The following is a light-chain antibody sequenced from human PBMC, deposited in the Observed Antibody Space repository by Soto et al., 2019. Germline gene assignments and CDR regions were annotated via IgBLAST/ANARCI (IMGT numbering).Light chain of an antibody. Sequence: QSVLTQPPSASGTPGQRVTISCSGSSSNIGSNTVNWYQQLPGTAPKLLIYSNDQRPSGVPDRFSGSKSGTSASLAISGLQSEDEADYYCAAWDGSLNGYVFGTGTK. CDR3: AAWDGSLNGYV. CDR2: SND. V-gene: IGLV1-44*01. CDR1: SSNIGSNT. J-gene: IGLJ1*01.